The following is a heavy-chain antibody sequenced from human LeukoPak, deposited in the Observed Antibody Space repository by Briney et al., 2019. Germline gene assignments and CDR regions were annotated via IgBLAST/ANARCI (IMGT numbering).Heavy chain of an antibody. CDR2: IYYSGST. J-gene: IGHJ4*02. CDR1: GGSISSSSYY. CDR3: ATQLINWKTFDY. V-gene: IGHV4-39*01. Sequence: SETLSLTCTVSGGSISSSSYYWGWIRQPPGKGLEWIGSIYYSGSTYYNPSLKSRVTLSVDTSKNQFSLKLSSVTAADTAVYYCATQLINWKTFDYWGQGTLVTVSS. D-gene: IGHD1-20*01.